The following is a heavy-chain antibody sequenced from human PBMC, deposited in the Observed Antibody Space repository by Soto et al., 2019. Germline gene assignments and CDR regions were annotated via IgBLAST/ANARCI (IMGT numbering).Heavy chain of an antibody. Sequence: QVQLQESGPGLVKPSQTLSLTCTVSGGSISSGGYYWSWIRQHPGKGLEWIGYIFYSGSTYYNPALXSXVXITXDTSKNQFSLKLSSVTAADTAVYYCARAPGDYFDYWGQGTLVTVSS. V-gene: IGHV4-31*03. J-gene: IGHJ4*02. CDR1: GGSISSGGYY. CDR3: ARAPGDYFDY. CDR2: IFYSGST.